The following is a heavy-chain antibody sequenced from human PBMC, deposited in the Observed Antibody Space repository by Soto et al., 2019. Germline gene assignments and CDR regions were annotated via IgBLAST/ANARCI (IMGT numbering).Heavy chain of an antibody. CDR1: GGTFSNHA. CDR3: ATDQTREGTYDGNSLDY. D-gene: IGHD5-12*01. J-gene: IGHJ4*02. CDR2: IIPIFGTT. Sequence: QVQVVQSGAEVKRPGSSVKVSCTASGGTFSNHAINWVRQAPGQGLEWMGVIIPIFGTTDYAQEFQGRVSFTADESTTTAHMELSSLRSEDTAMYYCATDQTREGTYDGNSLDYWGQGTLLTVSS. V-gene: IGHV1-69*12.